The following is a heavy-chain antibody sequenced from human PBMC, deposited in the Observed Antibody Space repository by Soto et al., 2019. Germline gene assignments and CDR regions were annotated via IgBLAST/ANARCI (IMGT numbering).Heavy chain of an antibody. CDR2: INSDGSTI. Sequence: EVQLVESGGGLVQPGGSLRLSCAASGFTFSSYWMHWVRQAPGKGLVWVSRINSDGSTISYADSVKGRFTISRDNAKNTLYLQMSSLRAEETAVYYCARDGGRPRSFDIWGQGTMVTVSS. V-gene: IGHV3-74*01. CDR3: ARDGGRPRSFDI. CDR1: GFTFSSYW. J-gene: IGHJ3*02. D-gene: IGHD3-16*01.